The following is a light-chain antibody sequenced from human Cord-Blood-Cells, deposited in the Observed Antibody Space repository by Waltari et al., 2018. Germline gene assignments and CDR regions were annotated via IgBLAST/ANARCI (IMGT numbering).Light chain of an antibody. Sequence: EIVLTQSPATLSLSPGERATLSCRASQSVSSYLAWYQQKPGQAPRLLIYDASNRATGIPARFSGSGSGTDFTLTISSLELEDFAVYYRQQRSNWPPVFTFGPGTKVDIK. J-gene: IGKJ3*01. V-gene: IGKV3-11*01. CDR2: DAS. CDR1: QSVSSY. CDR3: QQRSNWPPVFT.